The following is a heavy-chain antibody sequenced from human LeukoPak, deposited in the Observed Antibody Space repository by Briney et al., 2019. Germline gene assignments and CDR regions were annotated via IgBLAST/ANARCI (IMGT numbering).Heavy chain of an antibody. CDR3: ARGLTYHDFRSGFWSDAFDI. Sequence: AASVKVSCKASGYIFTTYGINWVRQAPGQGLEWMGWISTYDGSTNYPQKFHDSVTITTDTSASTAYLEMRSLRSDDTAVYFCARGLTYHDFRSGFWSDAFDIRGQGTMVTVSS. CDR2: ISTYDGST. V-gene: IGHV1-18*01. D-gene: IGHD3-3*01. CDR1: GYIFTTYG. J-gene: IGHJ3*02.